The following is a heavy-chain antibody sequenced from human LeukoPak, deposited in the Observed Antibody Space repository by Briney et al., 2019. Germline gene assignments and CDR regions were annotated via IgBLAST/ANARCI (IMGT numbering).Heavy chain of an antibody. V-gene: IGHV3-30*19. D-gene: IGHD2-21*01. Sequence: GSLRLSCAASGFTFSSYGMHWVRQAPGKGLEWVAVISYDGSNKYYADSVKGRFTISRDNSKNTLYLQMNSLRAEDTAVYYCARDLIPLHYYYGMDVWGQGTTVTVSS. J-gene: IGHJ6*02. CDR1: GFTFSSYG. CDR3: ARDLIPLHYYYGMDV. CDR2: ISYDGSNK.